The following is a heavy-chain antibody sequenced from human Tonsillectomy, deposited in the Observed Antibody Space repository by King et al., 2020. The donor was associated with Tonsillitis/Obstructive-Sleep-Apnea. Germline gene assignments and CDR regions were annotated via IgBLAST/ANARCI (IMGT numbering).Heavy chain of an antibody. D-gene: IGHD2-2*01. Sequence: VQLVESGGGVVQPGGSLKLSCAASGFPFDDYAMHWVRQAPRKGLEWVSLISGDGISTYYADSVKGRFTISRDNSKNSLYLQMNSLTTEDTALYYCAKDFRPTAMIGCGDFDYWGQGTLVTVSS. CDR1: GFPFDDYA. V-gene: IGHV3-43*02. CDR3: AKDFRPTAMIGCGDFDY. J-gene: IGHJ4*02. CDR2: ISGDGIST.